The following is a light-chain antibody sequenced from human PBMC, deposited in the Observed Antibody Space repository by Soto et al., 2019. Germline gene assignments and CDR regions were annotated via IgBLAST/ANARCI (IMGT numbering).Light chain of an antibody. CDR3: KQFNNWPTVT. V-gene: IGKV3D-15*01. CDR2: RAS. Sequence: EIVMTQSPATLSVSPGERATLSCRASQSVSSNLAWYQQKPGQAPRLLIYRASTRATGTPARFSGSGSGTEFTLTISSLQSEDFAVYYCKQFNNWPTVTFGQGTRLEIK. CDR1: QSVSSN. J-gene: IGKJ5*01.